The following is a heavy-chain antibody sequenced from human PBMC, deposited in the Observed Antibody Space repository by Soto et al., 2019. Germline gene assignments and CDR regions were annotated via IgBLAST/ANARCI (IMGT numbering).Heavy chain of an antibody. D-gene: IGHD3-3*01. J-gene: IGHJ3*02. Sequence: GASVKVSCKASGYTFTSYGISWVRQAPGQGLEWMGWISAYNGNTSYAQKLQGRVTMTTDTSTSTAYMELRSLRSDDTAVYYCARVSGGVYYDVWSGYYGPFDIWGQGTMVTVSS. CDR3: ARVSGGVYYDVWSGYYGPFDI. CDR1: GYTFTSYG. V-gene: IGHV1-18*01. CDR2: ISAYNGNT.